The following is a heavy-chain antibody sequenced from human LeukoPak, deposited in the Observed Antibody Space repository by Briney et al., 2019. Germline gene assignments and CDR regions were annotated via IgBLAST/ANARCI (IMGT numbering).Heavy chain of an antibody. CDR3: ARDPMIEAFDI. CDR1: GGSISSYY. Sequence: SETLSLTCTVSGGSISSYYWSWIRQPPGKGLEWIGYIYYSGSTNYNPSLKSRVTISVDTSKNQFSLKLSSVTAADTAVYYCARDPMIEAFDIWGQGTMATVSS. J-gene: IGHJ3*02. V-gene: IGHV4-59*01. CDR2: IYYSGST. D-gene: IGHD3-22*01.